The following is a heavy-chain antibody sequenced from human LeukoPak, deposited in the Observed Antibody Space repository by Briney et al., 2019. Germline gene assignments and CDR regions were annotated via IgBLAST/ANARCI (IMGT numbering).Heavy chain of an antibody. J-gene: IGHJ6*02. CDR2: IYSGGST. Sequence: PGGSLRLSCAASGFSVSRNYMTWVRQAPGEGLEWVSLIYSGGSTSYADSVKGRFTISRDNSKNTLYLQMNSLRAEDTALYYCAKGTPFYAMDVWGQGTTVIVSS. V-gene: IGHV3-66*01. CDR1: GFSVSRNY. D-gene: IGHD1-7*01. CDR3: AKGTPFYAMDV.